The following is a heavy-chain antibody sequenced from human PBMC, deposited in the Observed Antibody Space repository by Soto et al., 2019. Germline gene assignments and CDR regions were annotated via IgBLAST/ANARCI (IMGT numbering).Heavy chain of an antibody. D-gene: IGHD3-9*01. V-gene: IGHV3-21*01. CDR1: GFTFSSYS. CDR2: ISSSSSYI. J-gene: IGHJ3*02. Sequence: PGGSLRLSCAASGFTFSSYSMNWVRQAPGKGLEWVSSISSSSSYIYYADSVKGRFTISRDNAKNSLYLQMNSLRAEDTAVYYCAAVLRYFDWSQIHDVFDIWGQGTMVTVSS. CDR3: AAVLRYFDWSQIHDVFDI.